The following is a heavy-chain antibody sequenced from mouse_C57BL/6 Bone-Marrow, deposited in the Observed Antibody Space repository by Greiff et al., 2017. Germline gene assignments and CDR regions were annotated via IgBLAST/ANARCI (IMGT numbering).Heavy chain of an antibody. CDR2: VYPYNGGT. CDR3: AHEYDGGPWFAY. Sequence: VLLQQSGPVLVKPGPSVKISCKASGFTFTDSYMHWVQQSHGKSLEWIGLVYPYNGGTNSNQKFNGKATLTVATSSSTAYMELNSLTSEDSAVYYCAHEYDGGPWFAYWGQGTLVTVSA. D-gene: IGHD2-4*01. J-gene: IGHJ3*01. V-gene: IGHV1-36*01. CDR1: GFTFTDSY.